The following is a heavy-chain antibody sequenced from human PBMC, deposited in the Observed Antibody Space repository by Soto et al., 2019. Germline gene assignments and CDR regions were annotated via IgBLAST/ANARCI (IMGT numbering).Heavy chain of an antibody. CDR1: GFTFSSYG. CDR2: ISYDGSNK. V-gene: IGHV3-30*18. D-gene: IGHD3-10*01. CDR3: AKEGGYYGSGSYSVGENYYGMDV. Sequence: QVQLVESGGGVVQPGRSLRLSCAASGFTFSSYGMHWDRQAPGKGLEWVAVISYDGSNKYYADSVKGRFTISRDNSKNTLYLQMNSLRAEDTAVYYCAKEGGYYGSGSYSVGENYYGMDVWGQGTTVTVSS. J-gene: IGHJ6*02.